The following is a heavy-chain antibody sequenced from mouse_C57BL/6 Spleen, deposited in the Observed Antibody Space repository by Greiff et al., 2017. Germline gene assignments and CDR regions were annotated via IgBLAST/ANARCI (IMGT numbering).Heavy chain of an antibody. V-gene: IGHV1-53*01. D-gene: IGHD1-1*01. CDR2: INPSNGGT. CDR1: GYTFTSYW. J-gene: IGHJ2*01. Sequence: QVQLQQPGTELVKPGASVKLSCKASGYTFTSYWMHWVKQRPGQGLEWIGNINPSNGGTNYNEKFKSKATLTVDKASSTAYMQLSSLTSEDSAVYYCARLGAYYYGSSPDFDYWGQGTTLTVSS. CDR3: ARLGAYYYGSSPDFDY.